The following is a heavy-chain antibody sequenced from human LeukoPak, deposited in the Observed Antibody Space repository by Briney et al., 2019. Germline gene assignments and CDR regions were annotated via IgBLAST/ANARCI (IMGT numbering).Heavy chain of an antibody. Sequence: GGSLRLSCAASGFTFGSSAMSWVRQAPGKGPEWVSTFSRSGPDTYYADSVKGRFTIFRDNSKNTLYLQMNSLRAEDTAVYYCAKGSIGSWYYFDYWGQGTLVTVSS. J-gene: IGHJ4*02. D-gene: IGHD6-13*01. V-gene: IGHV3-23*01. CDR1: GFTFGSSA. CDR2: FSRSGPDT. CDR3: AKGSIGSWYYFDY.